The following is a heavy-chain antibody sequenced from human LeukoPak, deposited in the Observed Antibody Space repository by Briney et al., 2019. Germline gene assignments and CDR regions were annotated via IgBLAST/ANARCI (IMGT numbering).Heavy chain of an antibody. CDR1: GYSFTSHW. Sequence: GESLKISCKGSGYSFTSHWISWVRQMPGKGLEWMGRIDPSDSYTNYSPSFQGHVTISADKSISTAYLQWSSLKASDTAMYYCARLSIVGATSITDYYYGMDVWGQGTTVTVSS. CDR3: ARLSIVGATSITDYYYGMDV. J-gene: IGHJ6*02. CDR2: IDPSDSYT. D-gene: IGHD1-26*01. V-gene: IGHV5-10-1*01.